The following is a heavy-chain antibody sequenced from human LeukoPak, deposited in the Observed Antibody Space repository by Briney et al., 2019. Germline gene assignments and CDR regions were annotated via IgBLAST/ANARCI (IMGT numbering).Heavy chain of an antibody. D-gene: IGHD2-21*02. V-gene: IGHV1-69*13. CDR2: IIPIFGTA. CDR1: GYTFTGYY. Sequence: AVKVSCKASGYTFTGYYMHWVRQAPGQGLEWMGGIIPIFGTANYAQKFQGRVTITADESTSTAYMELSSLRSEDTAVYYCARGDRTYCGGDCYPDAFDIWGQGTMVTVSS. CDR3: ARGDRTYCGGDCYPDAFDI. J-gene: IGHJ3*02.